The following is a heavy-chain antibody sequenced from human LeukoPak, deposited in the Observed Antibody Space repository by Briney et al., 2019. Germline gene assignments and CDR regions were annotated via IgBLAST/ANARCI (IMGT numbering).Heavy chain of an antibody. Sequence: SETLSLTCTVSGGSISSYYWSWIRQPPGKGLEWIGYIYYSGSTNYNPSLKSRVTISVDTSKNLFSLKLSSVTAADTAVYYCARFPYSSGADYWGQGTLVTVSS. CDR1: GGSISSYY. J-gene: IGHJ4*02. CDR3: ARFPYSSGADY. V-gene: IGHV4-59*01. CDR2: IYYSGST. D-gene: IGHD6-19*01.